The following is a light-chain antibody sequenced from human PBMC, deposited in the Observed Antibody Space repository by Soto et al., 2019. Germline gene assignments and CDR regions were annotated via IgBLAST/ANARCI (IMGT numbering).Light chain of an antibody. Sequence: EIVLTQYPGTVFLSPGERATLSCRASQSINSRYLAWYQQKPGQAPRLLIYGASSRATGIPDRFSGSGSGTDFTLTISRLEPEDFAVYYCQQFGSSPGFTFGPGTKVDIK. J-gene: IGKJ3*01. V-gene: IGKV3-20*01. CDR3: QQFGSSPGFT. CDR2: GAS. CDR1: QSINSRY.